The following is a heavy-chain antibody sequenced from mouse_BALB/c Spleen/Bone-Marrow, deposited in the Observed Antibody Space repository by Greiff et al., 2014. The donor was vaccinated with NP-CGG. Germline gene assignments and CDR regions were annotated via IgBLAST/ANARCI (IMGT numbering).Heavy chain of an antibody. J-gene: IGHJ1*01. CDR1: GYTFTSYW. CDR2: IFPGTGTT. CDR3: AREGSRLRGYFDV. D-gene: IGHD1-1*01. Sequence: QVQLQQSGAELVKPGASVKLSCKTSGYTFTSYWIQWVKQRPGQGLGWIGEIFPGTGTTYYNEKFKGKAKLTIDTSSSTAYMQLSSLTSEDSAVYFCAREGSRLRGYFDVWGAGTTVTVSS. V-gene: IGHV1S132*01.